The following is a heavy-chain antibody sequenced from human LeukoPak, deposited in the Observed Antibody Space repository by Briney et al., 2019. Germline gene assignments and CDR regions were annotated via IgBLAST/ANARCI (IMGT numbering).Heavy chain of an antibody. CDR2: ISGSGGST. CDR1: GFTFSSYA. Sequence: PGGSLRLSFAASGFTFSSYAMSWVRQAPGEGLEWVSGISGSGGSTYYADSVKGRFTISRDNSKNTLYLQMNSLRAEDTAVYYCAKAPRDSSGYFLYCLDYWGQGTLVTVSS. CDR3: AKAPRDSSGYFLYCLDY. V-gene: IGHV3-23*01. D-gene: IGHD3-22*01. J-gene: IGHJ4*02.